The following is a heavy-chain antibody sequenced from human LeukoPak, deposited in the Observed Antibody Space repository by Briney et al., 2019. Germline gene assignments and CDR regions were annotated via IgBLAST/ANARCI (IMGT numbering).Heavy chain of an antibody. CDR1: GGSVSNYY. V-gene: IGHV4-4*07. D-gene: IGHD5-18*01. Sequence: SETLSLTCTVSGGSVSNYYWTWIRQPAGKGLEWIGRVYTSGSINYNPSLKSRVTMSIDTSKNQFSLKLTSVTAADTAVYFCARGHRPSGQSYGLTYYFDFWGQGTLVTVSS. J-gene: IGHJ4*02. CDR2: VYTSGSI. CDR3: ARGHRPSGQSYGLTYYFDF.